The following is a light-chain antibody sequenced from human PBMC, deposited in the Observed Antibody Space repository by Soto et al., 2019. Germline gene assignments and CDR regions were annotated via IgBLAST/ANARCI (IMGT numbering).Light chain of an antibody. CDR1: SSDVGSYNL. V-gene: IGLV2-23*01. J-gene: IGLJ1*01. Sequence: QSALTQPASVSGSPGQSITISCTGTSSDVGSYNLVSWYQHHPGKAPKLMIYEGSKRPSGVSNRFSGSKPGNTASLTISGLQAEDEADYYCCSYEATQGFGSGTKVTVL. CDR3: CSYEATQG. CDR2: EGS.